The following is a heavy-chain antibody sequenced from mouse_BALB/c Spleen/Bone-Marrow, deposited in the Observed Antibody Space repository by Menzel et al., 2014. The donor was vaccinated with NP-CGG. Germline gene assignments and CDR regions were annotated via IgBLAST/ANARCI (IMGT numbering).Heavy chain of an antibody. J-gene: IGHJ3*01. CDR2: IYPGDGST. CDR1: GYTFTSYD. V-gene: IGHV1S56*01. CDR3: ARSGDSSGYGFAY. Sequence: QVQLQHSGPELVKPGALVKISCKASGYTFTSYDINWVKPRPGQGLEWIGWIYPGDGSTKYNEKFKGKATLTADKSSSTAYMQLSSLTSENSAVYFCARSGDSSGYGFAYWGQGTLVTVSA. D-gene: IGHD3-2*01.